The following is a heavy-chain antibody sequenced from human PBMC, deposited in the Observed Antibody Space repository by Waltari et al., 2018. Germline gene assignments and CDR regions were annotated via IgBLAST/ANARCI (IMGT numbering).Heavy chain of an antibody. CDR1: GGSISSYY. CDR2: IYYSGST. V-gene: IGHV4-59*01. CDR3: ARESSGWLYYFDY. D-gene: IGHD6-19*01. J-gene: IGHJ4*02. Sequence: QVQLQESGPGLVKPSETLSLTCTVPGGSISSYYWSWIRQPPGKGLEWIGYIYYSGSTNYNPSLKSRVTISVDTSKKQFSLKLSSVTAADTAVYYCARESSGWLYYFDYWGQGTLVTVSS.